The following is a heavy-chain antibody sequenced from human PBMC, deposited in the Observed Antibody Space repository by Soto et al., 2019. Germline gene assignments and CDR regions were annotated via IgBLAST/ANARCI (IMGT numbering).Heavy chain of an antibody. CDR2: INHSGST. J-gene: IGHJ6*03. CDR1: GGSFSGYY. Sequence: SETLSLTCAVYGGSFSGYYWSWIRQPPGKGLEWIGEINHSGSTNYNPSLKSRVTISVDTSKNQFSLKLSSVTAADTAVYYCARAPPTGSFYYYYMDVWGKGTTVTVSS. V-gene: IGHV4-34*01. CDR3: ARAPPTGSFYYYYMDV.